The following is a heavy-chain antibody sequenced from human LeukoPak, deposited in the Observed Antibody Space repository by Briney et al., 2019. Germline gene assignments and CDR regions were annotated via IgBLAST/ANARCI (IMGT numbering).Heavy chain of an antibody. V-gene: IGHV3-23*01. D-gene: IGHD1-26*01. Sequence: GGSLRLSCAASGFTFSSYAMTWVRQAPGKGLEWVSAISGRGGSTYYADSVKGRFTISRDNSKNTLYLQMNSLRAEDTAVYYCARGEGGQHPLGPLDVWGKGTTVTVSS. CDR2: ISGRGGST. J-gene: IGHJ6*04. CDR1: GFTFSSYA. CDR3: ARGEGGQHPLGPLDV.